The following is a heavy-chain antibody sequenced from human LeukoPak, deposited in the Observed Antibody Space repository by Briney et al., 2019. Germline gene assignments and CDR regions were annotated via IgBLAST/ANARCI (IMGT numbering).Heavy chain of an antibody. D-gene: IGHD2-15*01. CDR1: GYTFTGYY. CDR3: ARRYCSSGSCYYALDY. CDR2: INPNSGGT. Sequence: ASVKVSCKASGYTFTGYYMHWVRQAPGQGLEWMGWINPNSGGTNYAQKFQGRVTMTTDTSTSTAYMELRSLRSDDTAIYYCARRYCSSGSCYYALDYWGQGTLVTVSS. V-gene: IGHV1-2*02. J-gene: IGHJ4*02.